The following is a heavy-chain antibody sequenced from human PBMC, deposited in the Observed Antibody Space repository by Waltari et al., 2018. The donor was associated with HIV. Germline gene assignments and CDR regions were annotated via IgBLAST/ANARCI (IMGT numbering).Heavy chain of an antibody. CDR2: ISWNSRSV. J-gene: IGHJ4*02. CDR3: AKEDGPFGDILTGHFAFDY. D-gene: IGHD3-9*01. CDR1: GFKFDAYA. Sequence: EVQLVESGGGLVQPGRSLSLSCAASGFKFDAYAIHWVRQAPGKGLEWVSCISWNSRSVAYAASVNGRFSVSRDNAKTSVSLQIHSLRTEDTALYYCAKEDGPFGDILTGHFAFDYWGQGVLVTVSS. V-gene: IGHV3-9*01.